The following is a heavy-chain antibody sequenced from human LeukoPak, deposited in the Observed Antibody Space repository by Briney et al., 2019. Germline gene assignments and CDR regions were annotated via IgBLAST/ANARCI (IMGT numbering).Heavy chain of an antibody. Sequence: GRSLRLSCAASGFTFDDYAMHWVRQAPGKGLEWVSGISWNSGSIGYADSVKGRFTISRDNSKNTLYLQMNSLRAEDTAVYYCAGRPPGLYWGQGTLVTVSS. V-gene: IGHV3-9*01. J-gene: IGHJ4*02. CDR3: AGRPPGLY. CDR1: GFTFDDYA. CDR2: ISWNSGSI.